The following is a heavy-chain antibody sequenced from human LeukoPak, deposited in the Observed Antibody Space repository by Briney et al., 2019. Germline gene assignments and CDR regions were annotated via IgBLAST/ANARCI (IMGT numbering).Heavy chain of an antibody. J-gene: IGHJ4*02. CDR1: GYTFNSYG. CDR2: VSAYNGHT. D-gene: IGHD3-16*02. Sequence: ASLKVSCKASGYTFNSYGISWVRQAPGQGLEWMGWVSAYNGHTNYAQKFQGRVTMTTDTSTSTASMELRSLRSDDTAVYYCAREGPSSPYYFDYWGQGTLVTVSS. CDR3: AREGPSSPYYFDY. V-gene: IGHV1-18*01.